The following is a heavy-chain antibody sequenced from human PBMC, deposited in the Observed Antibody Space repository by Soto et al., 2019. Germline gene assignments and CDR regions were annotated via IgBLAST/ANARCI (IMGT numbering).Heavy chain of an antibody. D-gene: IGHD2-15*01. V-gene: IGHV3-23*01. CDR1: GFTFSNYA. CDR3: AREGRRGYCSGGICYWDFDY. CDR2: ISGSGDST. Sequence: EVQLLESGGGLVQPGGSLRLSCTASGFTFSNYAMSWVRQAPGKGLEWVSTISGSGDSTNYADSVKGQFAISRDNSNNVLYVQMDSLRVEDTSVYYCAREGRRGYCSGGICYWDFDYWGQGTLVTVSS. J-gene: IGHJ4*02.